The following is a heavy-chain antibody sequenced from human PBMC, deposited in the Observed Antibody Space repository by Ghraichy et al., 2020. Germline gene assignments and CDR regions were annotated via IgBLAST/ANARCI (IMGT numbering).Heavy chain of an antibody. CDR3: AKRIAAGCHFDY. D-gene: IGHD6-13*01. J-gene: IGHJ4*02. CDR1: GFTFNNYA. Sequence: GESLRLSCAASGFTFNNYAMSWVRQAPGEGLEWVSAISRGGSTYYADSVKGRFTISRDNSKNTLDLQMNSLRAEDTAVYYCAKRIAAGCHFDYWVQGILVTVSS. V-gene: IGHV3-23*01. CDR2: ISRGGST.